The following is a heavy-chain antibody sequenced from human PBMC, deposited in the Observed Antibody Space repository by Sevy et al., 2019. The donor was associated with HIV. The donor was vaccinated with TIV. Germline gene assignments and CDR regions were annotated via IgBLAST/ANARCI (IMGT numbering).Heavy chain of an antibody. V-gene: IGHV4-30-4*01. CDR2: IYYSGST. CDR3: AREGPRPGDFREAGNWFDP. D-gene: IGHD2-21*02. CDR1: GGSISSGDYY. Sequence: SETLSLTCTVSGGSISSGDYYWSWIRQPPGKGLEWIGYIYYSGSTYYIPSLKSRVNMSVDTSKNKFSLKLSSVTVADTAVYYCAREGPRPGDFREAGNWFDPWGQGTLVTVSS. J-gene: IGHJ5*02.